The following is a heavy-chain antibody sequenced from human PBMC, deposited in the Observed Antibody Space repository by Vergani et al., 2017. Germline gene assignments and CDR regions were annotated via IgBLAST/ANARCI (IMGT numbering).Heavy chain of an antibody. Sequence: QVQLQESGPGLVKPSQTLSLTCTVSGGSISSGGYYWSWIRQHPGKGLEWIGSIYYSGSTYYNPSLKSRVTISVDTSKNQFSLKLSSVTAADTAVYYCARHDRVGELYFDYWGQGTLVTVSS. CDR3: ARHDRVGELYFDY. V-gene: IGHV4-39*01. D-gene: IGHD3-10*01. J-gene: IGHJ4*02. CDR2: IYYSGST. CDR1: GGSISSGGYY.